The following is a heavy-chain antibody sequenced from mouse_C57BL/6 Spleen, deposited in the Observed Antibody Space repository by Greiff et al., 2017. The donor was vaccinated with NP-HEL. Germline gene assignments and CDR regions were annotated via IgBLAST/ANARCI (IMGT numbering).Heavy chain of an antibody. J-gene: IGHJ1*03. CDR2: IYPRSGNT. V-gene: IGHV1-81*01. Sequence: QVQLQQSGAELARPGASVKLSCKASGYTFTSYGISWVKQRTGQGLEWIGEIYPRSGNTYYNEKFKGKATLTADKSSSTAYMELRSLTSEDSAVYFCARSISGSSYWYFDVWGTGTTVTVSS. CDR3: ARSISGSSYWYFDV. CDR1: GYTFTSYG. D-gene: IGHD1-1*01.